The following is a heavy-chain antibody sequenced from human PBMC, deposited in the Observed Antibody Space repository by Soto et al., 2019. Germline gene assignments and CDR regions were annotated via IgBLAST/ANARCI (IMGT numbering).Heavy chain of an antibody. D-gene: IGHD6-13*01. CDR3: ARAKAPLYSSSWCWFDP. CDR1: GGSIGSGGYY. Sequence: PSETLSLTCTVSGGSIGSGGYYWNWIRQHPGKGLEWIGYIYYSGTTYYNPSLKSRVTVSVDTSKNQFSLKLSSVTAADTAVYYCARAKAPLYSSSWCWFDPWGQGTLLSVSS. CDR2: IYYSGTT. J-gene: IGHJ5*02. V-gene: IGHV4-31*02.